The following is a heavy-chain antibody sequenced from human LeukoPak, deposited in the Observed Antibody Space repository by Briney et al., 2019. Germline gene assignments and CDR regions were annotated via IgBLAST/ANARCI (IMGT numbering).Heavy chain of an antibody. Sequence: ASVKVSCKASGYSFTNYGMSWVRQAPGQGLEWMGWISAKNGNTDYAQKLQGRVTMTADRSTSTAYMELRSLRSDDTAVYYCARDQEGELLHIWGQGTLVTVSS. CDR2: ISAKNGNT. CDR3: ARDQEGELLHI. J-gene: IGHJ4*02. V-gene: IGHV1-18*01. CDR1: GYSFTNYG. D-gene: IGHD1-26*01.